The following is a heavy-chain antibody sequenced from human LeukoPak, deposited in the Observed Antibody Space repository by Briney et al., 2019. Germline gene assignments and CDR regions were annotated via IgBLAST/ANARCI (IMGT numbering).Heavy chain of an antibody. CDR3: AKDATMTYYDSSGFDY. V-gene: IGHV3-48*03. Sequence: GGSLRLSCVASGFTFSSSEMNWVRQAPGKGLEWISYIATSDTTTHYADSVKGRFTISRDNSKNTLYLQMNSLRAEDTAVYYCAKDATMTYYDSSGFDYWGQGTLVTVSS. D-gene: IGHD3-22*01. CDR1: GFTFSSSE. CDR2: IATSDTTT. J-gene: IGHJ4*02.